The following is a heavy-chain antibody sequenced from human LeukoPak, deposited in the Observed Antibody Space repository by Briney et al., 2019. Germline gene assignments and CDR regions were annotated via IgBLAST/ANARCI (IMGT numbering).Heavy chain of an antibody. D-gene: IGHD3-10*01. CDR1: GFTFCSYW. CDR3: ARTAYPSYYGYDY. J-gene: IGHJ4*02. Sequence: PGGSLRLSCSASGFTFCSYWIHWLAQAPGEALVWCSRINADGRTTTYAASVKGRFTISRDNAKNTVSLQMNSLRVEETAVYFCARTAYPSYYGYDYWGQGTLVTVS. CDR2: INADGRTT. V-gene: IGHV3-74*01.